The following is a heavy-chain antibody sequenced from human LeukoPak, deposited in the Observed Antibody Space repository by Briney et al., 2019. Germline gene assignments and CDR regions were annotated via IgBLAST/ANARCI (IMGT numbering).Heavy chain of an antibody. D-gene: IGHD3-10*01. CDR1: GDSVSSNSAA. J-gene: IGHJ5*02. V-gene: IGHV6-1*01. CDR2: TYYRSKWYN. CDR3: ARDSPTMVRGVHNWFDP. Sequence: SQTLSLTCAISGDSVSSNSAAWNWIRQSPSRGLEWLGRTYYRSKWYNDYAVSVKSRITINPDTSKNQFSLQLNSVTPEDTAVYYCARDSPTMVRGVHNWFDPWGQGTLVTVSS.